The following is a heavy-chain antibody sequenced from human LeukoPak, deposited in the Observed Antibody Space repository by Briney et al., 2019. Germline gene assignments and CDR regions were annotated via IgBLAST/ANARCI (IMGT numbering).Heavy chain of an antibody. CDR2: ISLNSTSI. J-gene: IGHJ6*02. V-gene: IGHV3-21*01. CDR3: TKHITTGATAPFYFGMDV. D-gene: IGHD3-22*01. Sequence: KPGGSLRLSCAASGFAFSTYSMNWVRQAPGKGLEGVASISLNSTSIYYADSVKGRFTISRDNAKNSLHLQMDSLGAEDTAVYYCTKHITTGATAPFYFGMDVWGQGTTVTVSS. CDR1: GFAFSTYS.